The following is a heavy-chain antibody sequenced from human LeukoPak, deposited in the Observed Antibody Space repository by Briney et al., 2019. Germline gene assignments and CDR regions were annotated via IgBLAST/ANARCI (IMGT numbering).Heavy chain of an antibody. V-gene: IGHV3-21*01. CDR2: ISSASTYI. CDR1: GFTFSSYS. CDR3: ARLVWDTTMADGDIDS. Sequence: GESLRLSCAASGFTFSSYSMNWVRQAPGKGLEWVSSISSASTYIYYADLVKGRFTISRDNAKNSLYLQMNSLRAEDTAMYYCARLVWDTTMADGDIDSWGQGTLLIVSS. J-gene: IGHJ4*02. D-gene: IGHD5-18*01.